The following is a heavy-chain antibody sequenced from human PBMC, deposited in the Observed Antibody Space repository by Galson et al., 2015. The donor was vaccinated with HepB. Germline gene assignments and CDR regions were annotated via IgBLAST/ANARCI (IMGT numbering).Heavy chain of an antibody. D-gene: IGHD3-22*01. J-gene: IGHJ4*02. V-gene: IGHV3-11*03. Sequence: PRLSCATSGFTFSDYYMSWIRKAPGKGLEWVSYISSSSSYTNYADSVKGRFTISRDNAKNSLYLQMNSLGAEDTAVYYCARRDYYDSSGYYGYWGQGTLGTVSS. CDR1: GFTFSDYY. CDR2: ISSSSSYT. CDR3: ARRDYYDSSGYYGY.